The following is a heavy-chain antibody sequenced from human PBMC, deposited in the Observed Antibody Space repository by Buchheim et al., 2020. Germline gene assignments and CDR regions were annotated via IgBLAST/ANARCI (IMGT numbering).Heavy chain of an antibody. CDR2: IWYDGSNK. V-gene: IGHV3-33*01. D-gene: IGHD3-22*01. CDR3: ARGAGGIVVMDYYYGMDV. J-gene: IGHJ6*02. CDR1: GFTFSSYG. Sequence: QVQLVESGGGVVQPGRSLRLSCAASGFTFSSYGMHWVRQAPGKGLEWVAGIWYDGSNKYYADSVKVRFTISRDNSKNTLYLQMNSLRAEDTAVYYCARGAGGIVVMDYYYGMDVWGQGTT.